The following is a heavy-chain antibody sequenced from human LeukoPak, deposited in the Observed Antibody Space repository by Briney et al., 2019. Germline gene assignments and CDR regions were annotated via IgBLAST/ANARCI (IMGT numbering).Heavy chain of an antibody. V-gene: IGHV3-20*04. CDR1: GFTFDDYG. J-gene: IGHJ3*02. CDR2: INWNGGST. Sequence: GGSLRPSCAASGFTFDDYGMSWVRQAPGKGLEWVSGINWNGGSTGYADSVKGRFTISRDNAKNSLYLQMNSLRAEDTALYYCARDRHDYGDRDAFDIWGQGTMVTVSS. CDR3: ARDRHDYGDRDAFDI. D-gene: IGHD4-17*01.